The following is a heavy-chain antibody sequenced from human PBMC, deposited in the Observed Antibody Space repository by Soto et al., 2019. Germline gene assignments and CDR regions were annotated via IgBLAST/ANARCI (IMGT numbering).Heavy chain of an antibody. V-gene: IGHV3-21*01. CDR2: ISSSSSYI. CDR3: ARDRTGAKYCIGGSCPPAGDNNDMDV. Sequence: PGGPLRLSCAASGFTFSSNNMNWVRQAPGKGLEWVSSISSSSSYIYYADSVKGRFTISRDNAKNSLYLQMNSLRAEDTAVYYCARDRTGAKYCIGGSCPPAGDNNDMDVWAQGTTLPVSS. D-gene: IGHD2-15*01. CDR1: GFTFSSNN. J-gene: IGHJ6*02.